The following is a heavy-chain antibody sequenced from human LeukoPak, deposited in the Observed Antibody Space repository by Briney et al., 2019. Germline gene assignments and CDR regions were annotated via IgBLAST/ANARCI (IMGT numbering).Heavy chain of an antibody. CDR3: AKGPQQLVRNYYYYGMDV. CDR2: ISYDGSNK. Sequence: PGGSLRLSCAASGFTFSSYGMHWVRQAPGKGLEGVAVISYDGSNKYYADSVKGRFTISRDNSKNTLYLQMNSLRAEDTAVYYRAKGPQQLVRNYYYYGMDVWLQGTTVSDSS. D-gene: IGHD6-13*01. V-gene: IGHV3-30*18. CDR1: GFTFSSYG. J-gene: IGHJ6*02.